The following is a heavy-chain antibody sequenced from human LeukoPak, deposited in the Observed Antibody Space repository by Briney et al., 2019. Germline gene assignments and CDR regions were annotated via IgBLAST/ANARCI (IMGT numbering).Heavy chain of an antibody. D-gene: IGHD3-22*01. V-gene: IGHV7-4-1*02. J-gene: IGHJ4*02. CDR1: GYTFTSYA. Sequence: ASVKVSCKASGYTFTSYAMNWVRQAPGQGLEWMGWINTNTGNPTYAQGLTGRFVFSLDTSVSTAYLQISSLKAEDTAVYYCARDKGPSGYLRRGFPFDYWGQGTLVTVSS. CDR2: INTNTGNP. CDR3: ARDKGPSGYLRRGFPFDY.